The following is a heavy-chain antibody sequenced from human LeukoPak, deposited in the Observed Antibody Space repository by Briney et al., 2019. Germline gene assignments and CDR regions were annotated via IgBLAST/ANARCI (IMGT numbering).Heavy chain of an antibody. J-gene: IGHJ4*02. CDR3: ARGELGDSSGFSFFDY. CDR2: INPNSGGT. Sequence: VASVKVSCKASGYTFTGYYMHWVRQAPGQGPEWMGWINPNSGGTNYAQKFQGRATITTDESTSTAYMELSSLTSEDTGVYYCARGELGDSSGFSFFDYWGQGTLVTVSS. CDR1: GYTFTGYY. D-gene: IGHD3-22*01. V-gene: IGHV1-2*02.